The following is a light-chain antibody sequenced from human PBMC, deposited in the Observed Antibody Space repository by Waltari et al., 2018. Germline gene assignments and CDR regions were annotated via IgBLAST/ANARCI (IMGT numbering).Light chain of an antibody. CDR1: QDITSY. J-gene: IGKJ4*01. CDR3: QQFYTDPLT. Sequence: DIQLTQSPSFLSASIGDRVIITCRASQDITSYLTLYQLKPGKAPKLLIFHASTLQPGVPPRFSASGAGTDFTLTISSLQPEDFATYYCQQFYTDPLTFGWGTKVEIK. V-gene: IGKV1-9*01. CDR2: HAS.